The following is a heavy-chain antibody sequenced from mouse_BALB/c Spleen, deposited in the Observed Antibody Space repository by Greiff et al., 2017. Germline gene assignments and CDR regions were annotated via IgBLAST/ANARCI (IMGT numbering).Heavy chain of an antibody. CDR1: GFTFSSYA. CDR3: ARDCKDYAMDY. CDR2: ISSGGSYT. Sequence: EVKLMESGGGLVKPGGSLKLSCAASGFTFSSYAMSWVRQSPEKRLEWVAEISSGGSYTYYPDTVTGRFTISRDNAKNTLYLEMSSLRSEDTAMYYCARDCKDYAMDYWGQGTSVTFSS. V-gene: IGHV5-9-4*01. J-gene: IGHJ4*01.